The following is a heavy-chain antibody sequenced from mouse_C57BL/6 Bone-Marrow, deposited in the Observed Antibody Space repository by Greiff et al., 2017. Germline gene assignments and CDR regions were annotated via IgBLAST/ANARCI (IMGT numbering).Heavy chain of an antibody. J-gene: IGHJ3*01. CDR2: ISSGGSYT. CDR1: GFTFSSYG. Sequence: DVMLVESGGDLVKPGGSLKLSCAASGFTFSSYGMSWVRQTPDKRLEWVATISSGGSYTYYPDSVKGRFTISRDNAKNTLYLQMSSLKSEDTAMYYCARSYYYGSSYDWFAYWGQGTLVTVSA. V-gene: IGHV5-6*02. D-gene: IGHD1-1*01. CDR3: ARSYYYGSSYDWFAY.